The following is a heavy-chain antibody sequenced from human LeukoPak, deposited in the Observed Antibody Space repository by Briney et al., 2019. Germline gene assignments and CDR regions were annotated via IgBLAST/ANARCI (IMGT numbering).Heavy chain of an antibody. V-gene: IGHV1-69*13. CDR1: RGTFSSYA. CDR3: ARGRDRYGSGSYIDYYYMDV. J-gene: IGHJ6*03. D-gene: IGHD3-10*01. CDR2: IIPIFGTA. Sequence: GASVKVSCKASRGTFSSYAISWVRQAPGQGLEWMGGIIPIFGTANYAQKFQGRVTITADESTSTAYMELSSLRSEDTAVYYCARGRDRYGSGSYIDYYYMDVWGKGTTVTISS.